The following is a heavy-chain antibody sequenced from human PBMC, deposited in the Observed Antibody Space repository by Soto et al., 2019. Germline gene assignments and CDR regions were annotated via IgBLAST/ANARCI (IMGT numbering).Heavy chain of an antibody. D-gene: IGHD4-17*01. CDR3: ATISPRVTVNTSWWYFDL. Sequence: ASVKVSCKVSGYTLTELSMHWVRQAPGKGLEWMGGFDPEDGETIYAQKFQGRVTMTEDTSTDTAYMELSSLRSEDTAVYYCATISPRVTVNTSWWYFDLWGRGTLVTVSS. V-gene: IGHV1-24*01. CDR2: FDPEDGET. J-gene: IGHJ2*01. CDR1: GYTLTELS.